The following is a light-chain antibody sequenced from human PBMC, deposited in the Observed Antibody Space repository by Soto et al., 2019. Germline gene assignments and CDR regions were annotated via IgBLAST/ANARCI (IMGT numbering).Light chain of an antibody. Sequence: QSVLTQPPSASGSPGQSVTISCTGTSSDVGGYHYVSWYQQHPGKAPQVLIYGVNNRPSGVPDRFSGSKSGNTASLTVSGLQAEDEADYYCSSHAASNNAFVFGTGTKLTVL. V-gene: IGLV2-8*01. J-gene: IGLJ1*01. CDR3: SSHAASNNAFV. CDR2: GVN. CDR1: SSDVGGYHY.